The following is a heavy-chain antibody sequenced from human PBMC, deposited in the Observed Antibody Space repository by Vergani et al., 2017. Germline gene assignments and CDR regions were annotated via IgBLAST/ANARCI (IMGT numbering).Heavy chain of an antibody. Sequence: QVQLVQSGAEVKKPGASVKVSCKASGYTFTSYYMHWVRQAPGQGLEWMGIINPSGGSTSYAQKFQGRVTMTRDTSTSAVYMELSSLRSEDTAVYYCASDRSDFWSGYLGPYNWFDPWGQGTLVTVSS. D-gene: IGHD3-3*01. CDR2: INPSGGST. CDR1: GYTFTSYY. J-gene: IGHJ5*02. CDR3: ASDRSDFWSGYLGPYNWFDP. V-gene: IGHV1-46*01.